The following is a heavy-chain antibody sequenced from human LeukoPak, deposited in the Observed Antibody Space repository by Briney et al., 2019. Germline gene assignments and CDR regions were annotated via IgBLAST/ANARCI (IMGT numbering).Heavy chain of an antibody. V-gene: IGHV3-21*01. CDR1: GFPFSSYS. CDR2: IYLSNNYI. Sequence: GGSLRLSCSASGFPFSSYSMNWVRQAPGQGLEWVSSIYLSNNYIYYADSLKGRFTISRDNAKNSLYLQMTSLRAEDTAVYFCARDFLTGPNTGGAFDIWGQGTMVTVSS. CDR3: ARDFLTGPNTGGAFDI. D-gene: IGHD3-10*01. J-gene: IGHJ3*02.